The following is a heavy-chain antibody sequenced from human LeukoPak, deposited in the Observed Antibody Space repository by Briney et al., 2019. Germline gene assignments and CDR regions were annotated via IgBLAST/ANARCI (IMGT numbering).Heavy chain of an antibody. CDR3: ARGSSSQRETYYMDV. J-gene: IGHJ6*03. Sequence: ASVKVSCKASGYTFTSYDISWVRQAPGQGLEWMGWISAYNGNTNYAQKLQGRVTMTTDTSTSTAYMELRSLRSDDTAVYYCARGSSSQRETYYMDVWGKGTTVTISS. D-gene: IGHD6-13*01. CDR2: ISAYNGNT. CDR1: GYTFTSYD. V-gene: IGHV1-18*01.